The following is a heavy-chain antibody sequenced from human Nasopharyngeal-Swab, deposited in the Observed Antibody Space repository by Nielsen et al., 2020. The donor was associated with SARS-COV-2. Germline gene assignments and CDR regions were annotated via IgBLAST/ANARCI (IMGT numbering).Heavy chain of an antibody. CDR2: VYYTGST. V-gene: IGHV4-39*01. CDR3: ARSPHYYYYMDV. J-gene: IGHJ6*03. Sequence: WIRQPPGKGLQWTGSVYYTGSTYYNPSLKSRVTISVDTTQNQFSLKLRSATAADTAVYYCARSPHYYYYMDVWGTGTTVTVSS.